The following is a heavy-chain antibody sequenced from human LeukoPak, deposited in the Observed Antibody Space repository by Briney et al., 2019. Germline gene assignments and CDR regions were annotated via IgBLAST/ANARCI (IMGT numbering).Heavy chain of an antibody. Sequence: PGGSLRLSCAASGFTVSSNYMSWVRQAPGKGLEWVSVIYSGGSTYYADSVKGRFTISRGNSKNTLYLQMNSLRAEDTAVYYCARGLTGYYEDDYWGQGTLVTVSS. CDR2: IYSGGST. CDR1: GFTVSSNY. V-gene: IGHV3-66*01. J-gene: IGHJ4*02. D-gene: IGHD3-9*01. CDR3: ARGLTGYYEDDY.